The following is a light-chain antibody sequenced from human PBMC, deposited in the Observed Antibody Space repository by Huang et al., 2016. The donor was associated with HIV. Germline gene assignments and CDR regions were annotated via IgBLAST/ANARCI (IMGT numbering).Light chain of an antibody. CDR2: DAS. CDR3: QHYDNLRT. CDR1: QDISNY. Sequence: DIQMTQSPSSLSASVGDRVTITCQASQDISNYLNWYQQKPGKAPKLLIYDASNLETGVSSRFSGSGSGTDFTFTISSLQHEDIATYYCQHYDNLRTFGQGTKVEIK. V-gene: IGKV1-33*01. J-gene: IGKJ1*01.